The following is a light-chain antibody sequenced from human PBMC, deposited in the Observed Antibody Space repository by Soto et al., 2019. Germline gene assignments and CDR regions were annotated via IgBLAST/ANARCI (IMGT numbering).Light chain of an antibody. Sequence: QSALTQPASVSGSPGQSITIPCTVTSSDVGGYNYVSWYQQHPGKAPKLMIYEVSNRPSGVSNRFSGSKSGNTASLTISGLQAEDEADYYCSSFTSINTWVFGGGTKLTVL. CDR3: SSFTSINTWV. J-gene: IGLJ3*02. CDR2: EVS. V-gene: IGLV2-14*01. CDR1: SSDVGGYNY.